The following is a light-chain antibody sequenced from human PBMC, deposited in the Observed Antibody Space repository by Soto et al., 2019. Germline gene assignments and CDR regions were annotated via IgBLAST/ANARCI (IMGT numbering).Light chain of an antibody. CDR1: SSDVGSYNL. CDR2: EVS. CDR3: GSYTSATTWV. V-gene: IGLV2-23*02. J-gene: IGLJ3*02. Sequence: QSALTQPASVSGSPGQSITISCTGTSSDVGSYNLVSWYQQHPGKAPKFMIYEVSNRPSGVSDRFSGSKSGNTASLSISGLQTEDEADYYCGSYTSATTWVFGGGTKLTVL.